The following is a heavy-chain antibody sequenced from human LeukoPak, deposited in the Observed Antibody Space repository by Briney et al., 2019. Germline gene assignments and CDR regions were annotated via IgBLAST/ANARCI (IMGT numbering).Heavy chain of an antibody. Sequence: SETLSLTGTVTGGSIISSSYYWGWIRQPPGRGLEWIGRLYYSGNTYYNPSLKSRVTISVDTSKNHFSLRLGSVTAADTAVYYCARGYDISAYPLDNWGQGTLVTVSS. D-gene: IGHD3-22*01. CDR3: ARGYDISAYPLDN. J-gene: IGHJ4*02. V-gene: IGHV4-39*02. CDR1: GGSIISSSYY. CDR2: LYYSGNT.